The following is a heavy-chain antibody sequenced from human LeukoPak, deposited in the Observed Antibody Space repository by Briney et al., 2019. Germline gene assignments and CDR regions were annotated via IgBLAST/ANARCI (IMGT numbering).Heavy chain of an antibody. D-gene: IGHD3-10*01. CDR3: ARGGPIIDDAFDI. CDR1: GFTVSSNY. Sequence: GGSLRLSCAASGFTVSSNYMSWVRQAPGKGLEWVSVIYSGGSTYYADSVKGRFTISRDNSKNTLYLQMNSLRAEDTAVYYCARGGPIIDDAFDIWGQGTMVTVSS. J-gene: IGHJ3*02. CDR2: IYSGGST. V-gene: IGHV3-53*01.